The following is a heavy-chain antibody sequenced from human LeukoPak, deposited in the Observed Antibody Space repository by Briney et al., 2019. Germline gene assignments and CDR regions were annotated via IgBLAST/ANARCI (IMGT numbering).Heavy chain of an antibody. V-gene: IGHV4-59*01. Sequence: SETLSLTCTVSGGSISGWYWSWIRQPPGKGLEWIGYIYGSGNTNYNPSLKSRVTISVDTSKNQFSLKLSSVTAADTAVYYCARYSSSWYGGFDYWGQGTLVTVSS. D-gene: IGHD6-13*01. CDR1: GGSISGWY. CDR3: ARYSSSWYGGFDY. CDR2: IYGSGNT. J-gene: IGHJ4*02.